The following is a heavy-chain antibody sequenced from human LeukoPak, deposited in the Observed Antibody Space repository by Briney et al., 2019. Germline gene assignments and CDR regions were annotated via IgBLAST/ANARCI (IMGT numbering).Heavy chain of an antibody. CDR3: AKAPVTTCSGAYCCPFHY. J-gene: IGHJ4*02. CDR2: ISVSGNT. V-gene: IGHV3-23*01. CDR1: GFTLSSYA. Sequence: PGGSLRLSCAASGFTLSSYAMSWVRQGPGKGLEWVSAISVSGNTYHADSVKGRFTISRDSYKNTLYLQMNSLRAEDVAVYYCAKAPVTTCSGAYCCPFHYWGQGTLVTVSS. D-gene: IGHD2-15*01.